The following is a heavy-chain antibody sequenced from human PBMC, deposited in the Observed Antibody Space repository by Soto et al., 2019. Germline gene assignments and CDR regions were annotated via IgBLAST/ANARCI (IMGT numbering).Heavy chain of an antibody. Sequence: ASVKVSCKASGYTFTSYGISWVRQAPGQGLEWLGWISTYNGNTNSAPRLQGRLTLTTDTSTNTAYMELRSLTSDDTAVYYCARDERDSCGGGVCFYFDYWGQGTLVTVPQ. CDR3: ARDERDSCGGGVCFYFDY. D-gene: IGHD2-21*01. V-gene: IGHV1-18*04. J-gene: IGHJ4*02. CDR2: ISTYNGNT. CDR1: GYTFTSYG.